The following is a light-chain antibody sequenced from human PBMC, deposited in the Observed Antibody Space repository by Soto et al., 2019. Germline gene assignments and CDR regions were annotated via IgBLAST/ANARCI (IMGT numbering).Light chain of an antibody. V-gene: IGKV3D-15*01. CDR1: QSVSSN. CDR2: GAS. J-gene: IGKJ5*01. CDR3: QPYNNWPRT. Sequence: LELTQSTPTLSVSPGKSAPLSCRAVQSVSSNLAWHQQRPGQAPRLRIDGASTRATGVPASFSGGGCGTEFTLTITSLQSEDCAVYWCQPYNNWPRTVGAGTRLDIK.